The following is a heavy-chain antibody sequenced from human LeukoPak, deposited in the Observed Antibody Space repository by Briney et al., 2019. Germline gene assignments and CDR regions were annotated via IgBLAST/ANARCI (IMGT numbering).Heavy chain of an antibody. Sequence: PSETLSLTCAVYGGSFSGYYWSWIRQPPGKGLEWIGEINHSGSTNYNPSLKSRVTISVDTSKNQFSLKLSSVTAADTAVYYCASGYGDTDYYFDYWGQGTLVTVSS. J-gene: IGHJ4*02. V-gene: IGHV4-34*01. CDR3: ASGYGDTDYYFDY. D-gene: IGHD4-17*01. CDR1: GGSFSGYY. CDR2: INHSGST.